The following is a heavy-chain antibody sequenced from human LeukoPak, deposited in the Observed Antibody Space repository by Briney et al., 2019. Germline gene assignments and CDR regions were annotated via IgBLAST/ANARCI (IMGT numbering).Heavy chain of an antibody. CDR1: GFTFSSYV. J-gene: IGHJ4*02. V-gene: IGHV3-23*01. CDR3: AKRGPAGAGKSPDYFDY. CDR2: ITGSGDNT. D-gene: IGHD6-19*01. Sequence: PGGSLRLSCAASGFTFSSYVMSWVRQAPGKWLEWVSAITGSGDNTYYAASVKGRFTISRDNSKNTLYLQMNSLRAEDTAVYYCAKRGPAGAGKSPDYFDYWGQGTLVTVSS.